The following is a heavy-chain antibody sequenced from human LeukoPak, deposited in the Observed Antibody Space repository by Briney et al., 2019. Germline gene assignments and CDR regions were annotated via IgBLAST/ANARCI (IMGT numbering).Heavy chain of an antibody. V-gene: IGHV3-21*01. J-gene: IGHJ4*02. CDR2: IDPSSSYI. D-gene: IGHD4-17*01. CDR1: GFTFSTYP. CDR3: TRGSYGDYEY. Sequence: GGSLRLSCAASGFTFSTYPMNWVRQAPGKGLEWVSSIDPSSSYIYYADSVRGRFTISRDNAQNSLYLQVNSLRAEDTAVYYCTRGSYGDYEYWGQGTLVTVSS.